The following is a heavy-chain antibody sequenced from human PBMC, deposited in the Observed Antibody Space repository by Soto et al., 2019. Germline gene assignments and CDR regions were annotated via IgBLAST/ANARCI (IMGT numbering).Heavy chain of an antibody. V-gene: IGHV4-31*03. J-gene: IGHJ5*02. CDR2: IYYSGST. Sequence: QVQLQESGPGLVKPSQTLSLTCTVSGDSISSGGYYWSWIRQHPGKGLEWIGYIYYSGSTYYNPSLKSRVTISVDTSKNQFSLKLSSVTAADTAVYYCAREARTLRYGERTYNWFDPWGQGTLVTVSS. CDR1: GDSISSGGYY. CDR3: AREARTLRYGERTYNWFDP. D-gene: IGHD4-17*01.